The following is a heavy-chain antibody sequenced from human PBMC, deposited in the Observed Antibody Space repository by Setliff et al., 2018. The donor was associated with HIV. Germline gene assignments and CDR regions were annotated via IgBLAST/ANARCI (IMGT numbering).Heavy chain of an antibody. CDR1: GYTFTDYY. J-gene: IGHJ5*02. CDR2: INPKSGGT. V-gene: IGHV1-2*02. D-gene: IGHD1-26*01. CDR3: ARPVGGTGFDP. Sequence: ASVKVSCKASGYTFTDYYMHWVRQAPGQGLEWMGWINPKSGGTNSALKFQGRVTMTRDTSISTAYMELSRLRSEDTAVYYCARPVGGTGFDPWGQGTLVTVS.